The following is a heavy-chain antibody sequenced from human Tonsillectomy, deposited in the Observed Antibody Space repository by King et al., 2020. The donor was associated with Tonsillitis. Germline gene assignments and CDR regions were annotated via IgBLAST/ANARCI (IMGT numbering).Heavy chain of an antibody. CDR3: ARGGFYYMDV. J-gene: IGHJ6*03. D-gene: IGHD3-16*01. Sequence: QLQESGPGLVKPSQTLSLTCAVSGGSISSGGYYWSWIRQHPGKGLEWIGYIYSSGSTYYNPSLKSLVTISVDTSKNQFSLKLSSVTAADTAVYYCARGGFYYMDVWGKGTTVTVSS. CDR1: GGSISSGGYY. CDR2: IYSSGST. V-gene: IGHV4-31*01.